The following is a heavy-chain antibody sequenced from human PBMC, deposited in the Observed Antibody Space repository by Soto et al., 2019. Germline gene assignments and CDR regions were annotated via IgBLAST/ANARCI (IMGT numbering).Heavy chain of an antibody. D-gene: IGHD1-26*01. V-gene: IGHV3-30*18. CDR1: GFTFSSYG. CDR3: AKEGGPSGSYYISSSYYFDY. CDR2: ISYDGSNT. J-gene: IGHJ4*02. Sequence: QVQLVESGGGVVQPGRSLRLSCAASGFTFSSYGMHWVRQAPGKGLEWVAIISYDGSNTYYADSVKGRFTISRDNSKNTLYLQMNSLRAEDTSVYYSAKEGGPSGSYYISSSYYFDYWGQGTLVTVSS.